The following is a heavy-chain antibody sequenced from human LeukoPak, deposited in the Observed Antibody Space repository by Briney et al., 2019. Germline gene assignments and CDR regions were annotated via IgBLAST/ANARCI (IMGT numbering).Heavy chain of an antibody. V-gene: IGHV3-23*01. Sequence: GGSLRLSCAASGFTFSSYAMSWVRQAPGKGLEWVSAISDSGGSTYYADSVKGRFTISRDNSKNTLYLQMNSLRAEDTAVYYCAKVRSVRRYYYDSSGYSYYFDYWGQGTLVTVSS. CDR3: AKVRSVRRYYYDSSGYSYYFDY. D-gene: IGHD3-22*01. CDR1: GFTFSSYA. J-gene: IGHJ4*02. CDR2: ISDSGGST.